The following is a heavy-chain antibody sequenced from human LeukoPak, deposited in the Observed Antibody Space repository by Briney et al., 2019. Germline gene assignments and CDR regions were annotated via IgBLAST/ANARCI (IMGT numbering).Heavy chain of an antibody. V-gene: IGHV4-59*01. CDR3: AGRSARYFGS. J-gene: IGHJ4*02. D-gene: IGHD1-26*01. Sequence: SETLSLTCTVSGDSIDSYYWSWIRQPPGEGLQWIGYVFYSGPTNYDASLKSRVAISVDRSKNQLSLKLTSVSAADTAVYYCAGRSARYFGSWGQGTPVTVSS. CDR2: VFYSGPT. CDR1: GDSIDSYY.